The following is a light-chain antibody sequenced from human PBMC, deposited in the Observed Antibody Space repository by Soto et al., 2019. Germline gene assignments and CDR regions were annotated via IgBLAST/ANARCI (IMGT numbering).Light chain of an antibody. V-gene: IGKV3-15*01. J-gene: IGKJ2*02. CDR2: GAS. CDR3: QQYNNWPRT. Sequence: EIVMTQSPATLSVSPGERATLSCRASQSVSSNLAWYQQKPGQAPRLLIYGASPRATGIPATFSGSGSGTECTLTISSLQSEDFAVYYCQQYNNWPRTFGQGTKLEIK. CDR1: QSVSSN.